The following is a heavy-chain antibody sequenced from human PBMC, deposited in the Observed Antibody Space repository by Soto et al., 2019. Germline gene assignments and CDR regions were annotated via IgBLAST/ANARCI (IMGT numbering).Heavy chain of an antibody. V-gene: IGHV3-21*06. J-gene: IGHJ4*02. CDR3: ARDRPSVIALPGPHDN. CDR1: GFTFSSYS. D-gene: IGHD3-3*02. Sequence: PGGSLRLSCAASGFTFSSYSMNWVRQAPGKGLEWVSSISSSSNYIYYADSVKGRFTICRDNAKNSLYLQMTSLRAEDTAVYYCARDRPSVIALPGPHDNWGQGTLVTVSS. CDR2: ISSSSNYI.